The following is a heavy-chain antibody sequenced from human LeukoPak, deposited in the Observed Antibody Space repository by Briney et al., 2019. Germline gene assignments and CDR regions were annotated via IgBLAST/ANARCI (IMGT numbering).Heavy chain of an antibody. J-gene: IGHJ4*02. CDR1: GYTFTSYG. V-gene: IGHV1-18*01. CDR3: ARDLQLRARETSGYVFDY. CDR2: ISAYNGNT. D-gene: IGHD5-18*01. Sequence: GASVKVSCKASGYTFTSYGISWVRQAPGQGLEWMGWISAYNGNTNYAQKLQGRVTMTTDTSTSTAYMELRSLRSDDTAVYYCARDLQLRARETSGYVFDYWGQGTLVTVSS.